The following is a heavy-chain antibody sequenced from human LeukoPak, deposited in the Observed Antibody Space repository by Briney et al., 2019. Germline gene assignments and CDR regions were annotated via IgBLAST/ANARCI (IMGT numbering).Heavy chain of an antibody. Sequence: GGSLRLSCAASGFTFSSYSMNWVRQAPGKGLEWVSSISSSSSYIYYADSVKGRFTISRDNAKNSLYLQMNSLRAEDTAVYYCAREEIAARPGYFDYWGQGTLVTVSS. CDR1: GFTFSSYS. CDR2: ISSSSSYI. D-gene: IGHD6-6*01. CDR3: AREEIAARPGYFDY. V-gene: IGHV3-21*01. J-gene: IGHJ4*02.